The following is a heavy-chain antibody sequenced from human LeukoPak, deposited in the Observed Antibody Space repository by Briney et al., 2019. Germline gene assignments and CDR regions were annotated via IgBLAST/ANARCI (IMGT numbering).Heavy chain of an antibody. CDR2: INHSGST. Sequence: SQTLSLTCAVYGGSFSGYYWSWIRQPPGKGLEWIGEINHSGSTNYNPSLKSRVTISVDTSKNQFSLKLSSVTAADTAVYYCARVPSAAGTVWFDYWGQGTLVTVSS. CDR1: GGSFSGYY. V-gene: IGHV4-34*01. J-gene: IGHJ4*02. D-gene: IGHD6-13*01. CDR3: ARVPSAAGTVWFDY.